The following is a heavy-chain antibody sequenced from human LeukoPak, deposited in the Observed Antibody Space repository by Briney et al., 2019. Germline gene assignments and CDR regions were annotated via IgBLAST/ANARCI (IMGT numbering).Heavy chain of an antibody. J-gene: IGHJ2*01. CDR1: GGSISSSRFF. D-gene: IGHD2-21*02. CDR3: ARHVPSALRVVVVTSDWYFDV. V-gene: IGHV4-39*01. CDR2: TYYTGNT. Sequence: SETLSLTCTVSGGSISSSRFFWGWVRQAPGKGLEWIATTYYTGNTNYNPSLGSRVAFSVDTSTNQFSLDLRSVTAADTAMYYCARHVPSALRVVVVTSDWYFDVWGRGTLVTVS.